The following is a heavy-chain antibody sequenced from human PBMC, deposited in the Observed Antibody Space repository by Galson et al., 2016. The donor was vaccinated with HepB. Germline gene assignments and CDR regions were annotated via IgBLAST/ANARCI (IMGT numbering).Heavy chain of an antibody. Sequence: SLRLSCAASGFIFSSYTLSWVRQAPGKGLEWVASISGSSGYVHYADSVKGRFPVSRDNAKNSLSLQMSGLTAEDTAVYYCVRDACGGDCSNPIQFDFWGQGTLATVSS. D-gene: IGHD2-21*01. J-gene: IGHJ4*02. CDR3: VRDACGGDCSNPIQFDF. CDR2: ISGSSGYV. V-gene: IGHV3-21*01. CDR1: GFIFSSYT.